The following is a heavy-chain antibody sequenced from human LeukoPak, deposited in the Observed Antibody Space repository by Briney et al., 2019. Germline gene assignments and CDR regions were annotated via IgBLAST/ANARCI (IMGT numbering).Heavy chain of an antibody. Sequence: PSETLPLTCAVYGGSFSGYYWSWIRQPPGKGLEWIGEINHSGSTNYNPSLKSRVTISVDTSKNQFSLKLSSVTAADTAVYYCARGPGYSSSWYWSSWYFDLWGRGTLVTVSS. CDR3: ARGPGYSSSWYWSSWYFDL. J-gene: IGHJ2*01. CDR1: GGSFSGYY. V-gene: IGHV4-34*01. CDR2: INHSGST. D-gene: IGHD6-13*01.